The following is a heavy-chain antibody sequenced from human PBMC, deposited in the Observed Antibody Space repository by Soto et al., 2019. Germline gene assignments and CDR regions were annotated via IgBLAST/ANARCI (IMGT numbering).Heavy chain of an antibody. CDR1: GPTISNRLCH. V-gene: IGHV4-39*01. CDR3: ARNRLRRSRYNLFDI. Sequence: TGTACGPTISNRLCHWVWIRQPPGKGLEWIASIKYSGTTFYNPSLKSRVTLSVDTSKNQFALKLSSVTAAETAVYYCARNRLRRSRYNLFDIWGQGRTVT. D-gene: IGHD1-1*01. CDR2: IKYSGTT. J-gene: IGHJ3*02.